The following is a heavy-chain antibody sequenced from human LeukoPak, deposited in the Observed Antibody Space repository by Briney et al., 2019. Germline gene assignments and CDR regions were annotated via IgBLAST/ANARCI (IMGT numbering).Heavy chain of an antibody. Sequence: ASVKVSCKASVYTSSGYYVHWVRQAPGQGLQWMGWINPNSGDTNYAQKFQGRVTMTRDTSISTAYMELSRLTSDDTAVYYCAREITGMIGPTDYWGQGTLVTVSS. CDR2: INPNSGDT. J-gene: IGHJ4*02. CDR3: AREITGMIGPTDY. CDR1: VYTSSGYY. D-gene: IGHD1-20*01. V-gene: IGHV1-2*02.